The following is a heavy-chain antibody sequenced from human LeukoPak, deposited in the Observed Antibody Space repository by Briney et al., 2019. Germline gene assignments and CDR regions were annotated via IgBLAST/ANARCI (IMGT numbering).Heavy chain of an antibody. CDR1: GGSISSSNW. J-gene: IGHJ4*02. D-gene: IGHD3-10*01. CDR2: IYHSGST. V-gene: IGHV4-4*02. Sequence: KPSGTLSLTCAVSGGSISSSNWWSWVRQPPGKGLEWIGEIYHSGSTNYNPSLKSRVTISVDKSKNQFSLKLSSVTAADTAVYYCARVYYGSGSLLSYFDYWGQGTLVTVSS. CDR3: ARVYYGSGSLLSYFDY.